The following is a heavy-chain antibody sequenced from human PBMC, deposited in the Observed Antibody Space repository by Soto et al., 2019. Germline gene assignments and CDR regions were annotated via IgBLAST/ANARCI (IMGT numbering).Heavy chain of an antibody. Sequence: GGSLRLSCAASGFTFSSYGMHWVRQAPGKGLEWVAVISYDGSNKYYADSVKGRFTISRDNSKNTLYLQMNSLRAEDTAVYYCAKDRSSSSSILSYWGQGTLVTVSS. CDR3: AKDRSSSSSILSY. V-gene: IGHV3-30*18. D-gene: IGHD6-6*01. CDR2: ISYDGSNK. CDR1: GFTFSSYG. J-gene: IGHJ4*02.